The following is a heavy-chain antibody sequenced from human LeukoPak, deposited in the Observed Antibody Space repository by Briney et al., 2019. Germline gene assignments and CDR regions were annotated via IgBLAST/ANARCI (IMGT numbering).Heavy chain of an antibody. V-gene: IGHV3-48*04. CDR3: ARDHLTTVTNYYYYYMDV. CDR1: GFTFSNAW. CDR2: ISSSSSTI. Sequence: GGSLRLSCAASGFTFSNAWMSWVRQAPGKGLEWVSYISSSSSTIYYADSVKGRFTISRDNAKNSLYLQMNSLRAEDTAVYYCARDHLTTVTNYYYYYMDVWGKGTTVTVSS. D-gene: IGHD4-11*01. J-gene: IGHJ6*03.